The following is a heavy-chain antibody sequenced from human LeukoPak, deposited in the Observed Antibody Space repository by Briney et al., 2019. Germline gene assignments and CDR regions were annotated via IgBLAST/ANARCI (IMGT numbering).Heavy chain of an antibody. D-gene: IGHD6-13*01. J-gene: IGHJ5*02. CDR2: ISVIGYNI. V-gene: IGHV3-48*03. CDR3: ARDLRGSSFWFDP. CDR1: GFTFSSYE. Sequence: QPGGSLRLSCAASGFTFSSYEMNWVRQAPGKGLEWVSYISVIGYNIYYADSVKGRFTISRDNAKNSLYLQMNSLRAEDTAVYYCARDLRGSSFWFDPWGQGTLVTVSS.